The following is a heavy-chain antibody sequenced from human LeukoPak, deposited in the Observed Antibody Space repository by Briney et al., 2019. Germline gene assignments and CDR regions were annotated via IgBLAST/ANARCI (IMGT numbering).Heavy chain of an antibody. Sequence: PSETLSLTCTVPGDSINNYFWSWIRQTPGKGLEWIGYMHNGVHTNYNPSLKSRVTISGDTSKNQLSLKLTSVTAADTAVYYCAATIRRDYGDTNLDYWGQGTLVTVSS. CDR3: AATIRRDYGDTNLDY. CDR2: MHNGVHT. J-gene: IGHJ4*02. V-gene: IGHV4-59*01. CDR1: GDSINNYF. D-gene: IGHD4/OR15-4a*01.